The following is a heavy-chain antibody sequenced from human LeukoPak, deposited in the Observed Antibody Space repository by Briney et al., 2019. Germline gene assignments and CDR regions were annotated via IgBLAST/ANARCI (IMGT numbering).Heavy chain of an antibody. J-gene: IGHJ5*02. V-gene: IGHV7-4-1*02. CDR1: GYTFTSYA. D-gene: IGHD4-17*01. CDR2: IITNTGNP. Sequence: ASVKVSCKASGYTFTSYAMNRVRQAPGQGLEWMGWIITNTGNPTYAQGFTGRFIFSLDTSVSTAYLQISSLKAEDTAVYYCARDLREYYGSWFDPWGQGTLVTVSS. CDR3: ARDLREYYGSWFDP.